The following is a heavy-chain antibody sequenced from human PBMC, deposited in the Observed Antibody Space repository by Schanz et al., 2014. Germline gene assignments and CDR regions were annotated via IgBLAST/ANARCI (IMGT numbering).Heavy chain of an antibody. Sequence: EVQLLESGGDLVQPGGSLRLSCSASGFTFSTFAMHWVRQAPGKGLEWLSYISDSGTYTNYADSVKGRFTISRDNAKNSLFLQMNSLRAEDTAVYYCLAPDYDMDVGGQGTTVTVSS. V-gene: IGHV3-21*05. CDR1: GFTFSTFA. J-gene: IGHJ6*02. CDR2: ISDSGTYT. CDR3: LAPDYDMDV.